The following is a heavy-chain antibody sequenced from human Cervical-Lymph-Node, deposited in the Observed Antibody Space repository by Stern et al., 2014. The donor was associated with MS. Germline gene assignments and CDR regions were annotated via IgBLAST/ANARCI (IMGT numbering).Heavy chain of an antibody. CDR3: ARHSVGVKDFDS. CDR2: VYYNGTT. CDR1: GGSIRTFS. Sequence: QLQLQESGPGLVKPSETLSLTCTVSGGSIRTFSWSWIRQPPGRGLEWIGCVYYNGTTTHNPSLKRRVIMSVDTSKSQLSLRLHSVTAADTAVYYCARHSVGVKDFDSWGQGTLVTVSS. J-gene: IGHJ4*02. V-gene: IGHV4-59*01. D-gene: IGHD4-23*01.